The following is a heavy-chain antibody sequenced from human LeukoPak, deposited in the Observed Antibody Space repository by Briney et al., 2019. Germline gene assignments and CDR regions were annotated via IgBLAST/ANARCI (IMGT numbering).Heavy chain of an antibody. D-gene: IGHD1-26*01. CDR2: FIPIIDTP. CDR1: GGTFSRYA. Sequence: SVNVSCKASGGTFSRYAISWVRQAPGQGPEWMGRFIPIIDTPNYAQTFQGRVTITADESTSTAYRELRSLRSEDTAVYYCASWDSGNSDSGYYNAMDVWGQGTTVTVS. J-gene: IGHJ6*01. V-gene: IGHV1-69*11. CDR3: ASWDSGNSDSGYYNAMDV.